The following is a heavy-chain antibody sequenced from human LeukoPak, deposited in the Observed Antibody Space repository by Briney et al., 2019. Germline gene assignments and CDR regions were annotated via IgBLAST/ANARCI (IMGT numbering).Heavy chain of an antibody. Sequence: PSETLSLTCTVSGGSISSGGYYWSWIRQPPGKGLEWIGYIYYSGSTNYNPSLKSRVTISVDTSKNQFSLKLSSVTAADTAVYYCARDLGPHRQSYYDFWSGYPPYYYYGMDVWGQGTTVTVSS. CDR1: GGSISSGGYY. J-gene: IGHJ6*02. V-gene: IGHV4-61*08. CDR3: ARDLGPHRQSYYDFWSGYPPYYYYGMDV. CDR2: IYYSGST. D-gene: IGHD3-3*01.